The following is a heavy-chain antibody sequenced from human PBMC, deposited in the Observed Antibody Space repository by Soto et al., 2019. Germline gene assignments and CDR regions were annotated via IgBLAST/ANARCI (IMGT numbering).Heavy chain of an antibody. CDR3: ATFSGSYYKGDDY. CDR2: MYYSGST. D-gene: IGHD1-26*01. J-gene: IGHJ4*02. V-gene: IGHV4-39*01. CDR1: GGSISSSSYY. Sequence: QLQLQESGPGLVKPSETLSLTCTVSGGSISSSSYYWGWIRQPPGKGLEWIGSMYYSGSTYYNPSLKSRVTISVDTYKNQFSLKLNSVTAADTAVYYCATFSGSYYKGDDYWGQGTLVTVSS.